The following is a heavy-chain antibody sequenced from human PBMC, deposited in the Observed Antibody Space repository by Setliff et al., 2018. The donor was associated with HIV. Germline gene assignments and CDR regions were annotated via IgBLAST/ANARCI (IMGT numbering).Heavy chain of an antibody. D-gene: IGHD1-1*01. J-gene: IGHJ3*02. CDR2: INSDGSNT. CDR1: GFTFSDYW. Sequence: GGSLRLSCAASGFTFSDYWMHWVRQDPGKGLVWVSRINSDGSNTRYADSVRGRFTISRDNAKNTMYLQMNSLRVEDTAVYYCVRDSNTIGTTDAFDIWGQGTVVTVSS. V-gene: IGHV3-74*01. CDR3: VRDSNTIGTTDAFDI.